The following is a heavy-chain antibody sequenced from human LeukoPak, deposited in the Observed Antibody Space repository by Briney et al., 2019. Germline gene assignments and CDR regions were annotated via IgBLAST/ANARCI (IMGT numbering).Heavy chain of an antibody. CDR1: GFTFSSYG. V-gene: IGHV3-30*18. Sequence: LAGGSLRLSCAASGFTFSSYGMHWVRQAPGKGLEWVAVISYDGSNKYYADSVKGRFTISRDNSKNTLYLQMSSLTAKDTAVYYCAKDRSIGTYYTFDSWGQGTLVTVSS. D-gene: IGHD1-26*01. J-gene: IGHJ4*02. CDR3: AKDRSIGTYYTFDS. CDR2: ISYDGSNK.